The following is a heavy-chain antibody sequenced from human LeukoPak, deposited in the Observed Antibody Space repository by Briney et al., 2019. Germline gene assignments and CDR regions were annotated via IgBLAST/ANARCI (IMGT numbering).Heavy chain of an antibody. Sequence: SETLSLTCTVSGYSITRGSYWGWIRQPPGKGLEWIANIYHSGSTYYNSSLKSRVTKSVETSKNQFSLKLSSVSAADTAVYYYARQNYGAAPLRYWGQGTLVTVSS. CDR1: GYSITRGSY. J-gene: IGHJ4*02. D-gene: IGHD4/OR15-4a*01. CDR2: IYHSGST. V-gene: IGHV4-38-2*02. CDR3: ARQNYGAAPLRY.